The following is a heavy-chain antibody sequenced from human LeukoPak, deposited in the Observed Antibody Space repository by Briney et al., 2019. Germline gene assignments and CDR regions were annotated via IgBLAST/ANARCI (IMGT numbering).Heavy chain of an antibody. CDR3: TKGRRYGDYAGN. D-gene: IGHD4-17*01. V-gene: IGHV3-23*01. CDR2: ISDTGTT. Sequence: GGSLRLSCAASGFTFSSSGVSWVCQAPGKGLEWVSSISDTGTTYYAGSVKGRFTISRDKSKNTVSLQLSWLSAEDTAVYYCTKGRRYGDYAGNWGQGTLVTVSS. CDR1: GFTFSSSG. J-gene: IGHJ4*02.